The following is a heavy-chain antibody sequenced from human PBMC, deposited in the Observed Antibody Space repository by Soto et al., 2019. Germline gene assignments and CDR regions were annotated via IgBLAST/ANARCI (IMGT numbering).Heavy chain of an antibody. CDR3: ARCVGSPPSGYYYMDV. CDR1: GGSFSGYY. D-gene: IGHD3-10*01. V-gene: IGHV4-34*01. CDR2: INHSGST. Sequence: PSGTLSLTCAVYGGSFSGYYWSWIRQPPGKGLEWIGEINHSGSTNYNPSLKSRVTISVDTSKNQFSLKLSSVTAADTAVYYCARCVGSPPSGYYYMDVWGKGTTVIVSS. J-gene: IGHJ6*03.